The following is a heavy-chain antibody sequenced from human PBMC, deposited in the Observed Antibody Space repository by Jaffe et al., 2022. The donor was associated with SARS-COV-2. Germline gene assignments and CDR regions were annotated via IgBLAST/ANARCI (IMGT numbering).Heavy chain of an antibody. CDR3: ARVLPRCCFDL. CDR2: IYTSGST. J-gene: IGHJ2*01. V-gene: IGHV4-61*02. CDR1: GGSISSGSYY. Sequence: QVQLQESGPGLVKPSQTLSLTCTVSGGSISSGSYYWSWIRQPAGKGLEWIGRIYTSGSTNYNPSLKSRVTISVDTSKNQFSLKLSSVTAADTAVYYCARVLPRCCFDLWGRGTLVTVSS.